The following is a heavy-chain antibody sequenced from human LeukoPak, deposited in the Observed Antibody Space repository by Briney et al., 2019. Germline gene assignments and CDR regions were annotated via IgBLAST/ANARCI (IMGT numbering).Heavy chain of an antibody. Sequence: GGSLRLSCTASGFIFSSYNMNWVRQAPGKGLEWVGRSRNRAKSYTTDYAASVKGRFTISRDDSKSTLYLQMNSLETEDTAVYYCSRDATGDHWGQGTLVSVSS. CDR2: SRNRAKSYTT. CDR3: SRDATGDH. V-gene: IGHV3-72*01. CDR1: GFIFSSYN. J-gene: IGHJ4*02.